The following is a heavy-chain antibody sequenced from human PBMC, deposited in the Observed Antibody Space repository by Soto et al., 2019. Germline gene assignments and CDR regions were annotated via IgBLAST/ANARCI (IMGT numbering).Heavy chain of an antibody. CDR1: GVSVSSSPYY. D-gene: IGHD3-9*01. J-gene: IGHJ4*02. CDR3: ARDQRDEYSVDVKGVFDA. CDR2: IYHSGSN. V-gene: IGHV4-61*01. Sequence: SETLSLTCSVSGVSVSSSPYYWSWLRQPPGKGLEWIGFIYHSGSNKYNPSFKSRVTISLDTSRKQFSLKLSSVTAAATAVYYCARDQRDEYSVDVKGVFDAWGQGARVTVSS.